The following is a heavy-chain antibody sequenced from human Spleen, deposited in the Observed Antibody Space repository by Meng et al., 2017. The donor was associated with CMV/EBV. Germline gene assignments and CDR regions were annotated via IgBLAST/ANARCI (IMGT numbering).Heavy chain of an antibody. CDR1: GLIFSTYW. D-gene: IGHD1-26*01. V-gene: IGHV3-7*01. CDR3: GTERLGGATALDY. CDR2: IKEDGTKT. Sequence: GESLKISCTGSGLIFSTYWMSWVRQAPGKGLEWVANIKEDGTKTYYVDSVKGRSTISRDNAKNSLYLQMNGLRVEDTAEYYCGTERLGGATALDYWGQGTLVTVSS. J-gene: IGHJ4*02.